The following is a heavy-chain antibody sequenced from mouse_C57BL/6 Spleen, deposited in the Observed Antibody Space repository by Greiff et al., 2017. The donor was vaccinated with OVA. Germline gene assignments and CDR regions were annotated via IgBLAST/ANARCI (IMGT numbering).Heavy chain of an antibody. CDR3: ASEGYDFPFAY. Sequence: VKVVESGPGLVAPSQSLSITCTVSGFSLTSYGVDWVRQSPGKGLEWLGVIWGVGSTNYNSALKSRLSISKDNSKSQVFLKMNSLQTDDTAMYYCASEGYDFPFAYWGQGTLVTVSA. CDR1: GFSLTSYG. CDR2: IWGVGST. J-gene: IGHJ3*01. V-gene: IGHV2-6*01. D-gene: IGHD2-4*01.